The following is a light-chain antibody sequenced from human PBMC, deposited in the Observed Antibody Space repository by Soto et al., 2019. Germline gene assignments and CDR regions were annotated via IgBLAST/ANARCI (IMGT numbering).Light chain of an antibody. CDR2: GGS. CDR1: SSDVGSSNF. Sequence: QSVLTQPASVSGSPGQSLTISCTGTSSDVGSSNFVSWYQQHPGKAPKLIIYGGSRRPSGVSGRFSGSKSGNAASLTISGLQAEDEADYYCCSFPDSSTFYVFGTGTKVTVL. CDR3: CSFPDSSTFYV. J-gene: IGLJ1*01. V-gene: IGLV2-23*01.